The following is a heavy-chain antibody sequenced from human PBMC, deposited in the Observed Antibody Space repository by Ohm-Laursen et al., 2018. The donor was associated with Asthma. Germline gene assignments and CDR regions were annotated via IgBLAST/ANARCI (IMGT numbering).Heavy chain of an antibody. CDR3: AREWGGMDV. D-gene: IGHD3-16*01. J-gene: IGHJ6*02. CDR1: GFTFESYW. V-gene: IGHV3-48*01. Sequence: SLRLSCSASGFTFESYWMNWVRQAPGKGLEWVSYISSSSTIYYADSVKGRFTISRDNAKNSLYLQMNNLRAEDAAIYYCAREWGGMDVWGQGTTVTVSS. CDR2: ISSSSTI.